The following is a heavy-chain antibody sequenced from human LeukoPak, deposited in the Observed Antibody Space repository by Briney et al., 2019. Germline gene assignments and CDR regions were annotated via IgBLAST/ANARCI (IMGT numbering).Heavy chain of an antibody. CDR1: GFTFSSYA. V-gene: IGHV3-23*01. D-gene: IGHD6-13*01. Sequence: GGSLRLSCAASGFTFSSYAMSWVRQAPGKGLEWVSAISDSGGSTYYADSVKGRFTISRDNSKNTLYLQMNSLRAEDTAVYYCAKLMYSSTYYFDYWGQGTLVTVSS. J-gene: IGHJ4*02. CDR3: AKLMYSSTYYFDY. CDR2: ISDSGGST.